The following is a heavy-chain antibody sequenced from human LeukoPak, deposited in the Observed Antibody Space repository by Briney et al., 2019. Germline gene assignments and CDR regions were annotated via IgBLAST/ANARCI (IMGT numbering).Heavy chain of an antibody. D-gene: IGHD3-3*01. V-gene: IGHV3-9*01. Sequence: GGSLRLSCAASGFTVSSNYMSWVRQAPGKGLEWVSGISWNSGSICYADSVKGRFTISRDNAKNSLYLQMNSLRAEDTALYYCAKDRGRSGSYYFDYWGQGTLVTVSS. CDR1: GFTVSSNY. J-gene: IGHJ4*02. CDR3: AKDRGRSGSYYFDY. CDR2: ISWNSGSI.